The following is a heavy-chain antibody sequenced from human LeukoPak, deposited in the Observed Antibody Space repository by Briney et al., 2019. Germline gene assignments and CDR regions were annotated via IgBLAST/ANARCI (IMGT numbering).Heavy chain of an antibody. Sequence: PGGSLRLSCAVSGFTFNSYWMHWVRQVPGKGLEWVSRINTDGRSTNYADSVKGRFTISRDNAKNTLYLQMNSLRAEDTAVYYCARVSRADSSGLVDHWGQGTLVTVAS. CDR3: ARVSRADSSGLVDH. V-gene: IGHV3-74*01. J-gene: IGHJ5*02. CDR2: INTDGRST. CDR1: GFTFNSYW. D-gene: IGHD3-22*01.